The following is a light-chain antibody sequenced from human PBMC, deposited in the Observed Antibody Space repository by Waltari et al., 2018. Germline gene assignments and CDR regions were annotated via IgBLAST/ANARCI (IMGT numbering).Light chain of an antibody. Sequence: QSALTQPASVSGSPGQSITISCTGTSSDVGGYNYVSWYQQHPGKAPKLMIDDVTNRPSGVSNRVSGSKSGNTASLTISGLQAEDEADYYCCSFRSSSTWVFGGGTKLTVL. V-gene: IGLV2-14*01. CDR3: CSFRSSSTWV. CDR1: SSDVGGYNY. CDR2: DVT. J-gene: IGLJ3*02.